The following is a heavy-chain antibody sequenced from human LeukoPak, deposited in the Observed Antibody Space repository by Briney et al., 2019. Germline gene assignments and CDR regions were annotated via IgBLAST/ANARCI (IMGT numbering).Heavy chain of an antibody. D-gene: IGHD4-17*01. CDR2: INPNNGAT. V-gene: IGHV1-2*02. J-gene: IGHJ4*02. Sequence: SVKVSCKASGYTFTGYYIHWVRQAPGQGLEWMGWINPNNGATNYTQKFQGRVTMTRDTSITTAYMELSRLRSEDTAVYYCARALYGDYGYYWGQGTLVTVSS. CDR3: ARALYGDYGYY. CDR1: GYTFTGYY.